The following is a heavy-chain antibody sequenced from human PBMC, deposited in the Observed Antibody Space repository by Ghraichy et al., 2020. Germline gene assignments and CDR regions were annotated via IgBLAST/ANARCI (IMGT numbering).Heavy chain of an antibody. J-gene: IGHJ4*02. CDR2: IYYSGST. CDR3: ARDGSGDYRFDY. D-gene: IGHD4-17*01. V-gene: IGHV4-31*03. Sequence: SQTLSLTCTVSGGSISSGGYYWSWIRQHPGKGLEWIGYIYYSGSTYYNPSLKSRVTISVDTSKNQFSLKLSSVTAADTAVYYCARDGSGDYRFDYWGQGTLVTVSS. CDR1: GGSISSGGYY.